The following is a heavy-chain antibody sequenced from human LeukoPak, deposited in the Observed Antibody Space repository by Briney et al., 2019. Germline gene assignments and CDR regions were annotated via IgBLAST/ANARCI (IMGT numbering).Heavy chain of an antibody. D-gene: IGHD2-2*02. J-gene: IGHJ3*02. V-gene: IGHV4-34*01. CDR3: ARPNTDHDAFDI. CDR2: INHSGST. Sequence: PSETLSLTCAVYGGSFSGYYWSWIRQPPGKGLEWIGEINHSGSTNYNPSLKSRVTISVDTSKNQFSLKLSSVTAADTAVYYCARPNTDHDAFDIWGQGTMVTVSS. CDR1: GGSFSGYY.